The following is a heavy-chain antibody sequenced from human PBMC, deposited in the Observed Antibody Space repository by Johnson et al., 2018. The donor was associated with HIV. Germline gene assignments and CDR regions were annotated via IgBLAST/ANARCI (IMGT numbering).Heavy chain of an antibody. V-gene: IGHV3-30-3*01. D-gene: IGHD3-10*01. CDR1: GFTFSSYA. J-gene: IGHJ3*02. Sequence: QMLLVESGGGLVQPGRSLRLSCAASGFTFSSYAMHWVRQAPGKGLEWVAVISYDGSNKYYADSVKGRFTISRDNSMNTLYLQMNSLGAEDTAVYYCARGVDGACDIWGQGTMVTVSS. CDR3: ARGVDGACDI. CDR2: ISYDGSNK.